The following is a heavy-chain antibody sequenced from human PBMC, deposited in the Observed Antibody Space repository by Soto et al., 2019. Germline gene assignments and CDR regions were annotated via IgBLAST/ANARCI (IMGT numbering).Heavy chain of an antibody. CDR2: IDPSDSYT. Sequence: GESLKISCKGSGYSFTSYWISWVRQMPGKGLEWMGRIDPSDSYTNYSPSFQGHVTISADKSISTAYLQWSSLKASDTAMYYCARPFGGLVSIAAAAATFDIWGQGTMVTVSS. D-gene: IGHD6-13*01. CDR3: ARPFGGLVSIAAAAATFDI. V-gene: IGHV5-10-1*01. CDR1: GYSFTSYW. J-gene: IGHJ3*02.